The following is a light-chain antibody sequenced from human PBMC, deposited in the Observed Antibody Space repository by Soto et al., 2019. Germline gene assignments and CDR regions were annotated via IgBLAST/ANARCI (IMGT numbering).Light chain of an antibody. Sequence: EIVLTQSPGTLPLSPGKRATLSCRASQSIDSSYLAWYLQKPGQAPRLLIYGASNRATGIPDRFSGSRSGTDFILSISRLEPEDFAMYYCQQYGRSPWTFGQGTKVEIK. J-gene: IGKJ1*01. V-gene: IGKV3-20*01. CDR3: QQYGRSPWT. CDR1: QSIDSSY. CDR2: GAS.